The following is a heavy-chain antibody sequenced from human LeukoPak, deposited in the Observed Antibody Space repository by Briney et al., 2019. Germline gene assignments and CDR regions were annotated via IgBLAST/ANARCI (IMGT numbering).Heavy chain of an antibody. J-gene: IGHJ6*03. V-gene: IGHV4-4*07. Sequence: SETLSLTCTVSGGSISNYHWTWIRQSAGKGLEWIGRIFTSGNTNYNPSLKSRVTMSVDTSTNQFSLKLSSVTAADTAIYYCAVYRYHMEVWGKGTTVTVSS. CDR1: GGSISNYH. CDR2: IFTSGNT. CDR3: AVYRYHMEV. D-gene: IGHD1-26*01.